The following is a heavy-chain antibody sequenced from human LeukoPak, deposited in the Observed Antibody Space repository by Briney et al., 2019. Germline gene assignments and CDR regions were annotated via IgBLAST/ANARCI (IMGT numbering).Heavy chain of an antibody. J-gene: IGHJ4*02. CDR3: AREAGIVGATGDY. CDR2: ISSSSSYI. D-gene: IGHD1-26*01. V-gene: IGHV3-21*01. CDR1: GFTFSSYS. Sequence: GGSLRLSCAASGFTFSSYSMNWVRQAPGKGLEWVSSISSSSSYIYYADSVKGRFTISRDNAKNSLYLQMNSLRAEDTAVYYSAREAGIVGATGDYWGQGTLVTVSS.